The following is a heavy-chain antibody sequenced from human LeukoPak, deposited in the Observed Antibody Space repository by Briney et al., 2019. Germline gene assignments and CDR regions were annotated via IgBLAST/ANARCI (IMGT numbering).Heavy chain of an antibody. Sequence: GGSLRLSCAASGFTFSSYNINWVRQAPGKGLEWVSSISSSSSYIYYADSLKGRFTISRDNSKNTLYLQMNSLRAEDTAVYYCARDLDQNYYFDYWGQGTLVTVSS. V-gene: IGHV3-21*01. CDR2: ISSSSSYI. CDR3: ARDLDQNYYFDY. CDR1: GFTFSSYN. D-gene: IGHD1-1*01. J-gene: IGHJ4*02.